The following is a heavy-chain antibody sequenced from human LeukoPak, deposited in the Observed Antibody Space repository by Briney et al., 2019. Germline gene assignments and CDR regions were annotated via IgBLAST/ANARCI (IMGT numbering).Heavy chain of an antibody. CDR1: GGSISSGDYY. J-gene: IGHJ3*02. CDR2: IYYSGST. CDR3: ARVDCSGGSCGLDAFDI. V-gene: IGHV4-30-4*01. Sequence: PSETLSLTCTVSGGSISSGDYYWSWIRQPPGKGLEWIGYIYYSGSTYYNPSLKSRVTISVDTSKNQFSLKLSSVTAADTAVYYCARVDCSGGSCGLDAFDIWGQGTMVTVSS. D-gene: IGHD2-15*01.